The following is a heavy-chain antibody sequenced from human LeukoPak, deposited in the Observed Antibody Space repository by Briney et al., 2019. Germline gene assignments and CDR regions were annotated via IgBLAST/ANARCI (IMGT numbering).Heavy chain of an antibody. J-gene: IGHJ5*02. Sequence: GASVKVSCKASGYTFTGYYMHWVRQAPGQGLEWMGWINPNSGGTNYAQKFQGRVTMTRGTSISTDYMELSRLRSDDTAVYYCARDRFHSDYDILTGYPKGYNWFDPWGQGTLVTVSS. CDR1: GYTFTGYY. D-gene: IGHD3-9*01. V-gene: IGHV1-2*02. CDR3: ARDRFHSDYDILTGYPKGYNWFDP. CDR2: INPNSGGT.